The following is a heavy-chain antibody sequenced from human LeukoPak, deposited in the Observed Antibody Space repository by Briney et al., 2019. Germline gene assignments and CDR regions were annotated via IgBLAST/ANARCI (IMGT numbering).Heavy chain of an antibody. CDR3: ARGEYYDSSGYYYIDWYFDL. V-gene: IGHV4-34*09. J-gene: IGHJ2*01. CDR2: IYYSGST. D-gene: IGHD3-22*01. Sequence: SETLSLTCAVYGGSFSGYYWSWIRQPPGKGLEWIGYIYYSGSTYYNPSLKSRVTISVDTSKNQFSLKLSSVTAADTAVYYCARGEYYDSSGYYYIDWYFDLWGRGTLVTVSS. CDR1: GGSFSGYY.